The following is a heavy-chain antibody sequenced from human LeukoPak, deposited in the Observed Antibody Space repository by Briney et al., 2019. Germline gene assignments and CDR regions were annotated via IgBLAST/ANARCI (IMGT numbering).Heavy chain of an antibody. CDR2: ISGSGGIT. CDR1: GFIFRDYG. CDR3: ARDSGYAFDI. D-gene: IGHD1-26*01. Sequence: GGTLRLSCVVSGFIFRDYGLSWVRQAPGKGLEWVSAISGSGGITDYADFVKGRFTISRDNSKNTLYLQMNSLRVEDTAVYYCARDSGYAFDIWGQGTMVTVSS. J-gene: IGHJ3*02. V-gene: IGHV3-23*01.